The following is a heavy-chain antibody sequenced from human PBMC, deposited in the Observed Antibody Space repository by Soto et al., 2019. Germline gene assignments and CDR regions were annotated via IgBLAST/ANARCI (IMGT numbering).Heavy chain of an antibody. CDR1: GESFDGYY. V-gene: IGHV4-34*01. J-gene: IGHJ4*02. Sequence: PSETLSLTCAVYGESFDGYYWIWIRQSPGKGLEWIGEINHSGSTNYNPSLKSRVNISADTSKNQFSLKLSSVTVADTAVYYCARGSGRWQRFIVFWAQGTPVTVSS. CDR2: INHSGST. CDR3: ARGSGRWQRFIVF. D-gene: IGHD5-12*01.